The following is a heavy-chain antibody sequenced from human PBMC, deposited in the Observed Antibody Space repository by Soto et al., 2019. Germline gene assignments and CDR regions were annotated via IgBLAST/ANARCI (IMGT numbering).Heavy chain of an antibody. CDR1: GYTFTSYY. D-gene: IGHD3-9*01. CDR2: INPSGGST. CDR3: ARRGALTSYYYGYYFDY. V-gene: IGHV1-46*01. Sequence: ASVKVSCKASGYTFTSYYMHWVRQAPGQGLEWMGIINPSGGSTSYAQKFQGRVTMTRDTSTSTVYMELSSLRSEDTAVYYCARRGALTSYYYGYYFDYWGQGTLVTVSS. J-gene: IGHJ4*02.